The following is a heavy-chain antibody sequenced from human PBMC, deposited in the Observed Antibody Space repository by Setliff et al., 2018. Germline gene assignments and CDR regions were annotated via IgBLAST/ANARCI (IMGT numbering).Heavy chain of an antibody. CDR1: EFTFSSSG. J-gene: IGHJ4*02. D-gene: IGHD1-26*01. Sequence: GSLRLSCAASEFTFSSSGMHWVRQAPGKGLEWVSFISYDGSNKYYADSVKGRFTISRDNSKNTLYLQMNSLRVEDTAVYYCARSLVGATTGIDYWGQGTLVTVSS. V-gene: IGHV3-30*19. CDR3: ARSLVGATTGIDY. CDR2: ISYDGSNK.